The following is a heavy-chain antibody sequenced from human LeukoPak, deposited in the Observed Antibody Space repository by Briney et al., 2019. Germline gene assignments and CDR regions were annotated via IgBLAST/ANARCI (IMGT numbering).Heavy chain of an antibody. CDR1: GFTFSTYW. J-gene: IGHJ4*02. CDR3: ARSPAPGSVDY. CDR2: INKDGSAK. D-gene: IGHD6-13*01. V-gene: IGHV3-7*01. Sequence: PGGSLRLSCAASGFTFSTYWMSWVRQAPGKGLDWVANINKDGSAKYLVDSVKGRFTIPRDNAKNSLYLQMSSLRVEDTAVYYCARSPAPGSVDYWGQGTLVTVSS.